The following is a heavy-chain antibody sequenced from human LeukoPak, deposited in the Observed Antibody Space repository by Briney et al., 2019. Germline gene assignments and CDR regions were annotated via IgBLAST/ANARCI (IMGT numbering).Heavy chain of an antibody. V-gene: IGHV4-31*03. CDR3: ARLDRNYGIYFDS. J-gene: IGHJ4*02. CDR1: GASISSGSYF. CDR2: IYNSGSA. D-gene: IGHD4-11*01. Sequence: SETLSHTCTVSGASISSGSYFWSWSRQHPGKGLEWIGYIYNSGSAYYNPSLKSRVIISVDTAKNQFSLKLTSVTAEDTAVYYCARLDRNYGIYFDSWGRGTLVTVSS.